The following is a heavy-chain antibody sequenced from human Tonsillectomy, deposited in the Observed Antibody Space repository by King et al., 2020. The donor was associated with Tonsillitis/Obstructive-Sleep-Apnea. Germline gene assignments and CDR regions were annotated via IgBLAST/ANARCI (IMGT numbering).Heavy chain of an antibody. CDR3: TRVGTSGRYSYDF. J-gene: IGHJ3*01. D-gene: IGHD1-26*01. V-gene: IGHV3-49*04. CDR1: GFTFRDYG. CDR2: IRSKTYGGTT. Sequence: VQLVESGRGLVQPGRSLRLSCTVSGFTFRDYGMSWVRQAPGKELEWVGFIRSKTYGGTTDYAASVKGRVTISTDDSKSIAYLQMNSLKTGDTAVYYCTRVGTSGRYSYDFWGQGTMVTVSS.